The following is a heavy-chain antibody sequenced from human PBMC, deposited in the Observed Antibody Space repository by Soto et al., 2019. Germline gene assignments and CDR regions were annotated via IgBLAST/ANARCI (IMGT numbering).Heavy chain of an antibody. J-gene: IGHJ4*02. V-gene: IGHV3-30-3*01. CDR3: ASTGSCCYLDY. CDR1: GFTFSSYA. CDR2: ISYDGSNK. D-gene: IGHD6-19*01. Sequence: QVQLVESGGGVVQPGRSLRLSCAASGFTFSSYAMHWVRQAPGKGLEWVAVISYDGSNKYYADSVKGRFTISRDNSKNTLYLQMNSLRAEDTAVYYCASTGSCCYLDYWGQGTMVTVSS.